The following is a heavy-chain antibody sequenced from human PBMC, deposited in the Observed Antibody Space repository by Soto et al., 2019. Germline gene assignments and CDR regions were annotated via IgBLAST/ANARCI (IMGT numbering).Heavy chain of an antibody. CDR3: ARDSASLDCSSTSCYVFDY. V-gene: IGHV4-4*02. D-gene: IGHD2-2*01. CDR2: IYHSGST. CDR1: GGSISSSNW. Sequence: QVQLQESGPGLVKPSGTLSLTCAVSGGSISSSNWWRWVRQPPGKGLDRIGEIYHSGSTNYNPSLKSRVTISVDKSKNQFSLNLSSETAADTAVYYCARDSASLDCSSTSCYVFDYWGQGSLVAVSS. J-gene: IGHJ4*02.